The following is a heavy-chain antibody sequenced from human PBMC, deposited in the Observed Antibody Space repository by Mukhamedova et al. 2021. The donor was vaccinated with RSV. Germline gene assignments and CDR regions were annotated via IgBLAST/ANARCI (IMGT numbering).Heavy chain of an antibody. J-gene: IGHJ3*02. CDR2: IYHSGST. CDR3: ARDTYTSGGHGDAFDI. V-gene: IGHV4-59*01. Sequence: SSSGYYWSWIRQPPGKGLEWIGYIYHSGSTNYNPSLKSRVTISKDTSKNQCSLKLSSVTAADTAGYYCARDTYTSGGHGDAFDIWGQGTMVTVSS. D-gene: IGHD3-10*01. CDR1: SSSGYY.